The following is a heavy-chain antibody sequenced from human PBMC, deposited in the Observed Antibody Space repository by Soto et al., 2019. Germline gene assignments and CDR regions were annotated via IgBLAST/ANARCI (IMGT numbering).Heavy chain of an antibody. CDR1: EXSCNFYG. D-gene: IGHD3-3*01. CDR3: TSDTFGLRDS. V-gene: IGHV3-74*01. J-gene: IGHJ4*02. CDR2: INPVGTIT. Sequence: GSLRLCCAASEXSCNFYGMHWVRQTPGKGLVWVSRINPVGTITNYADSVEGRFIISRDNAATTLYLKMNSLSAADTAIYYCTSDTFGLRDSWGQGTLGTVSS.